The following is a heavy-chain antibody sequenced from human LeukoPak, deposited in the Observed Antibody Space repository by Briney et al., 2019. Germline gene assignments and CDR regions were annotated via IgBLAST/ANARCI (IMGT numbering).Heavy chain of an antibody. CDR3: ATGSVVVPAAMHANYYYYYYMDV. CDR2: FDPEDGET. V-gene: IGHV1-24*01. CDR1: GYTFTGYY. D-gene: IGHD2-2*01. J-gene: IGHJ6*03. Sequence: GASVKVSCKASGYTFTGYYMHWVRQAPGKGLEWMGGFDPEDGETIYAQKFQGRVTMTEDTSTDTAYMELSSLRSEDTAVYYCATGSVVVPAAMHANYYYYYYMDVWGKGTTVTVSS.